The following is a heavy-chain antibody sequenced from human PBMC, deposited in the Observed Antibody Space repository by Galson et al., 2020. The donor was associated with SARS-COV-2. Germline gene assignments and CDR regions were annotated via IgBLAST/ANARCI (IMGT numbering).Heavy chain of an antibody. CDR1: GGSINSGDYY. CDR3: ARGGPDTAMVSGPYYFDY. D-gene: IGHD5-18*01. Sequence: SETLSLTCSVSGGSINSGDYYWSWIRQLPGKGLEWIGYIYYSGSTYYNPSLKSRVAISVDTSKNQFSLKLSSVTAADTAVYYCARGGPDTAMVSGPYYFDYWGQGTLVTVSS. J-gene: IGHJ4*02. V-gene: IGHV4-30-4*02. CDR2: IYYSGST.